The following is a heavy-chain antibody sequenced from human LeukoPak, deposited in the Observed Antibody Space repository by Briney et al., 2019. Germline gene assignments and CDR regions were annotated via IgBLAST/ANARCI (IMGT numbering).Heavy chain of an antibody. V-gene: IGHV3-23*01. D-gene: IGHD2-15*01. J-gene: IGHJ4*02. Sequence: GGSLRLSCVGSEFTFSSYAMSWVRQAPGKGLEWVSSTSGRGDTTYYADSVKGRFTISRDNSKNTLYLQMNSLRAEDAAVYYCAKVGLGIVVVVAATPGGFDYWGQGTLVTVSS. CDR2: TSGRGDTT. CDR1: EFTFSSYA. CDR3: AKVGLGIVVVVAATPGGFDY.